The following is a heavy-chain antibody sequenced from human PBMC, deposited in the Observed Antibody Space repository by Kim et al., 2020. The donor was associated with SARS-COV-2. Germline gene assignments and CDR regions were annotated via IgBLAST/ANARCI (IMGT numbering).Heavy chain of an antibody. J-gene: IGHJ6*02. Sequence: GESLKISCKGSGYSFTSYWIGWVRQMPGKGLEWMGIIYPGDSDTRYIPSFQGQVTISADKSISTAYLQWSSLKASDTAMYYCARQKGTVVTLYYYYGMDVWGQGTTVTVSS. D-gene: IGHD2-15*01. CDR2: IYPGDSDT. CDR1: GYSFTSYW. CDR3: ARQKGTVVTLYYYYGMDV. V-gene: IGHV5-51*01.